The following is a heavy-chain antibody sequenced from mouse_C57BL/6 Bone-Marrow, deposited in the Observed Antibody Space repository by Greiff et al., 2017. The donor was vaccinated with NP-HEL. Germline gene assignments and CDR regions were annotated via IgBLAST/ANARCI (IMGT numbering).Heavy chain of an antibody. J-gene: IGHJ4*01. CDR3: ARDAWGSNYGGSAMDY. Sequence: EVKLMESGGGLVQSGRSLRLSCATSGFTFSDFYMEWVRQAPGKGLEWIAASRNKANDYTTEYSASVKGRFIVSRDTSQSILYLQMNALRAEDTAIYYCARDAWGSNYGGSAMDYWGQGTSVTVSS. CDR1: GFTFSDFY. V-gene: IGHV7-1*01. CDR2: SRNKANDYTT. D-gene: IGHD2-5*01.